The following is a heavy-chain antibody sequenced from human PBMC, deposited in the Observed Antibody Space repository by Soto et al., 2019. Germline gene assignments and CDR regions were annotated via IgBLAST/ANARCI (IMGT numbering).Heavy chain of an antibody. Sequence: EVQLVESGGGLVQPGGSLRLSCAASGFTSSSYDMHWVRQATGKGLEWVSAIGTAGDTYYPGSVKGRFTISRENAKNSLYLQMNSLRAGDTAVYYCAGGIFGAPPGAFDIWGQGTMVTVSS. V-gene: IGHV3-13*01. CDR2: IGTAGDT. CDR3: AGGIFGAPPGAFDI. J-gene: IGHJ3*02. D-gene: IGHD2-15*01. CDR1: GFTSSSYD.